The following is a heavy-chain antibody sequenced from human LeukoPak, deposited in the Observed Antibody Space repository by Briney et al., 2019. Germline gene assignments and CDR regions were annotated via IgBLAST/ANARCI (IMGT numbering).Heavy chain of an antibody. CDR1: GFTFSSYE. CDR2: ISSSGSTI. D-gene: IGHD3-22*01. Sequence: GGSLRLSCAASGFTFSSYEMNWVRQAPGKGLEWVSYISSSGSTIYYADSVKGRFTISRDDAKNSLYLQMNSLRAEDTAVYYCARDPYYSGYYYFDYWGQGTLVTVSS. J-gene: IGHJ4*02. V-gene: IGHV3-48*03. CDR3: ARDPYYSGYYYFDY.